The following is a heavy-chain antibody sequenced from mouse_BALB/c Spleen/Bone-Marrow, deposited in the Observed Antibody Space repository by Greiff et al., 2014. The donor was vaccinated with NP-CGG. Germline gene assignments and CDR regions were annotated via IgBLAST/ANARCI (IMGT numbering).Heavy chain of an antibody. CDR2: IDPANDNT. V-gene: IGHV14-3*02. Sequence: EVQRVESGAELVKPGASVKLSCTASGFNIKDTYMHWVKQRPEQGLEWIGRIDPANDNTQYDRKFQDKATITADTSSNTAYLQLSSLTSEDIAVYYCAPLTGTFDYWGQGTTLTVSS. D-gene: IGHD4-1*01. J-gene: IGHJ2*01. CDR1: GFNIKDTY. CDR3: APLTGTFDY.